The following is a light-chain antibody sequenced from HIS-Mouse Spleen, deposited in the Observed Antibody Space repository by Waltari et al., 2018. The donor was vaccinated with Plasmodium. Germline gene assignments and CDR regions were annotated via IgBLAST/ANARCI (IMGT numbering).Light chain of an antibody. CDR3: SSYTSSSPWV. CDR1: SSDVGGYNY. CDR2: DVS. V-gene: IGLV2-14*03. Sequence: QSALTQPASVSGSPGQSITISCTGTSSDVGGYNYVSWYQHHPGKAPKLMIYDVSNRPAGVSKRFSGSKSGNTASLTISGLQAEDEADYYCSSYTSSSPWVFGGGTKLTVL. J-gene: IGLJ3*02.